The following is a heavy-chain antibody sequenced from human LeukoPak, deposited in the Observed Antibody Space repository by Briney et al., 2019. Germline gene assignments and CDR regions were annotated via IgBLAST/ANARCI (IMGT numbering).Heavy chain of an antibody. Sequence: PGGPLRLSCAASGFTFSSFTMNWVRQAPGKGLEWVSSITSSSSYIYYADSVKGRFTISRDNAKNSLYLQTNSLRAEDTALYYCARDYYDSRDDYWGHGTLVTVSS. V-gene: IGHV3-21*01. CDR1: GFTFSSFT. CDR2: ITSSSSYI. D-gene: IGHD3-22*01. CDR3: ARDYYDSRDDY. J-gene: IGHJ4*01.